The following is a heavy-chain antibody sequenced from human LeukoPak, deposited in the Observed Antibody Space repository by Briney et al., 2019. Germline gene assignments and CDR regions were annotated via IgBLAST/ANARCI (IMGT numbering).Heavy chain of an antibody. D-gene: IGHD6-19*01. CDR3: AKDHGTAVAGFYY. J-gene: IGHJ4*02. Sequence: PGGSLRLSCAASGFSLSTYGVSWVRQPPGKGLEWVSGITGTGGSTYYGDSVKDRFTVSRDTSKNTLYLKMNSLRAGDTAIYYCAKDHGTAVAGFYYWGQGTLVTVSS. CDR2: ITGTGGST. CDR1: GFSLSTYG. V-gene: IGHV3-23*01.